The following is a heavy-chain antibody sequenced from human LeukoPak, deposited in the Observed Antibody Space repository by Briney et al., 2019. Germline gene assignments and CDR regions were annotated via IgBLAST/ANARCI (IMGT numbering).Heavy chain of an antibody. CDR1: GGTFSSYA. Sequence: RASVKVSCKASGGTFSSYAISWVRQAPGQGLEWMGGIIPIFGTANYAQKFQGRVTITTDESTSAAYMELSSLRSEDTAVYYCARGWGYYYYMDVWGKGTTVTVSS. CDR3: ARGWGYYYYMDV. D-gene: IGHD3-16*01. J-gene: IGHJ6*03. V-gene: IGHV1-69*05. CDR2: IIPIFGTA.